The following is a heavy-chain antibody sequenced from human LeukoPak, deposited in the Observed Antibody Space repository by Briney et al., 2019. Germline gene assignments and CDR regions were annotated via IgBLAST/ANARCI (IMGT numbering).Heavy chain of an antibody. CDR3: ARSSGTGTFSY. V-gene: IGHV4-39*02. J-gene: IGHJ4*02. D-gene: IGHD6-25*01. Sequence: SETLSLTCTVSGDSISRSTYYWAWIRQPPGKGLEWIGSVYYGRSPYFNPSLESRATISVDTSKNHFSLKMSSVTAADTAVYYCARSSGTGTFSYRSQGTLVTVSS. CDR2: VYYGRSP. CDR1: GDSISRSTYY.